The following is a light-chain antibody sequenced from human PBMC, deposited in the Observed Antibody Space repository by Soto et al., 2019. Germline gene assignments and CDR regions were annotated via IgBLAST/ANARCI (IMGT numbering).Light chain of an antibody. Sequence: EIVLTQSPGTLSLSPGERATLSCRASQSVSSSYLAWYQQKPGQAPRLLLYGASSRATGIPDRFSGSGSGTDFTLTISRLETEDFAVYYCQQYGSSPPDFGGGTKVEIK. CDR2: GAS. CDR3: QQYGSSPPD. CDR1: QSVSSSY. J-gene: IGKJ4*01. V-gene: IGKV3-20*01.